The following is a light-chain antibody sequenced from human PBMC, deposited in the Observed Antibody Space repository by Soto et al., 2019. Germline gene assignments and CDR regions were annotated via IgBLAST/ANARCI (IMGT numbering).Light chain of an antibody. J-gene: IGLJ2*01. Sequence: QSALTQPASVSGSPGQSITISCTGTSSDVGGYNYVSWYQQHPGKAPQLMIYDVSSRPSGVSHRFSGSKSGTTASLTISGLQDEDEADYFCSSYTASTTTRVFGGGTKLTVL. CDR2: DVS. CDR1: SSDVGGYNY. CDR3: SSYTASTTTRV. V-gene: IGLV2-14*03.